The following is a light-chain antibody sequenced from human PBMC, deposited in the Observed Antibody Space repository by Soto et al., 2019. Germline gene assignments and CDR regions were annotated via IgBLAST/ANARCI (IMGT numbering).Light chain of an antibody. V-gene: IGLV1-40*01. Sequence: QPVLTQPPSVSGAPGQRVTISCTGSSSNIGEGSDVHWYQQLPGTAPKLLIYGNTNRPSGVPDRFSASMSGTSASLAITGLQAEDEADYYCQSYDSRLSGYVFGIGTKVTVL. J-gene: IGLJ1*01. CDR2: GNT. CDR1: SSNIGEGSD. CDR3: QSYDSRLSGYV.